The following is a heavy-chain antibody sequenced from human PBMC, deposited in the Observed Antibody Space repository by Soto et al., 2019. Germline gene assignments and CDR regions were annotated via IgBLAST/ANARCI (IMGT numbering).Heavy chain of an antibody. J-gene: IGHJ4*02. CDR3: ARIGRYSYGSYYFDY. CDR1: GYTFTSYY. CDR2: INPSGGNT. Sequence: ASVKVSCKASGYTFTSYYMHWVRQAPGQGLEWMRIINPSGGNTNYAQKLQGRVTMTTDTSTSTAYMELRSLRSDDTAVYYCARIGRYSYGSYYFDYWGQGTLVTVSS. D-gene: IGHD5-18*01. V-gene: IGHV1-46*01.